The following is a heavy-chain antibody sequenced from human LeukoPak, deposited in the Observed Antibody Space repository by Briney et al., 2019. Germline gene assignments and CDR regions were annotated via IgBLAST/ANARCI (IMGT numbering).Heavy chain of an antibody. J-gene: IGHJ4*02. D-gene: IGHD3-16*01. CDR3: ARDFNWAFDY. Sequence: GGSLRLSCAASGFXFINYAISWVRQAPGKGLEWVSGISGPGGSTYYVDSVKGRFTISRDNSKNTLYLQMNSLRADDTAVYYCARDFNWAFDYWGQGTLVTVSS. V-gene: IGHV3-23*01. CDR2: ISGPGGST. CDR1: GFXFINYA.